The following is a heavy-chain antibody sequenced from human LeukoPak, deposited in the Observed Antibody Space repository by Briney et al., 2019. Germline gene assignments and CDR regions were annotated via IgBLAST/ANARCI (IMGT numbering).Heavy chain of an antibody. J-gene: IGHJ5*02. D-gene: IGHD5-12*01. CDR2: INHSGST. V-gene: IGHV4-34*01. CDR1: GGSFSGYY. Sequence: PSETLSLTCAVYGGSFSGYYWTWIRQPPGKGLEWIGEINHSGSTNYNPSLKSRVTISVDTSKNQFSLKLSSVTAADTAVYYCARDTGGYSGSFHFDPWGQGTLVTVSS. CDR3: ARDTGGYSGSFHFDP.